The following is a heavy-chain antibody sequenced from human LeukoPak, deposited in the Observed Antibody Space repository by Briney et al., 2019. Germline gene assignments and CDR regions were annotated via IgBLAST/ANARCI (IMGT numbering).Heavy chain of an antibody. V-gene: IGHV3-23*01. Sequence: GGSLRLSCAASGFTFISYAMSWVRQAPGKGLEWVSTISGSGGSTYYPDSVKGRFIISRDDSKNMLFLQMNSLRAEDTAIYYCAKVQAPDSSGFYCYYDYWGQGTLVSVSS. CDR1: GFTFISYA. CDR2: ISGSGGST. D-gene: IGHD3-22*01. CDR3: AKVQAPDSSGFYCYYDY. J-gene: IGHJ4*03.